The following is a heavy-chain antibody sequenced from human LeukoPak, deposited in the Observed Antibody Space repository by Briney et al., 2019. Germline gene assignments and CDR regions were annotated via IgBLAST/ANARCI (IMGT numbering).Heavy chain of an antibody. CDR2: VTWNAGST. Sequence: PGGSLRLSCAASGFTFDDYGMAWVRQAPGKGLEWVSGVTWNAGSTGYADSVKGRFTISRDNAKNSLYLQMNSLRAEDTAVYYCARWRLSGSSKFYYYYMDVWGKGTTVTVSS. CDR3: ARWRLSGSSKFYYYYMDV. V-gene: IGHV3-20*04. CDR1: GFTFDDYG. J-gene: IGHJ6*03. D-gene: IGHD1-26*01.